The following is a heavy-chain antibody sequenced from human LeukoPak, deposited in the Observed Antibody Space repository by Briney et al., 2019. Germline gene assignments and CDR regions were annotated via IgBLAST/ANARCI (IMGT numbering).Heavy chain of an antibody. CDR2: IIPIFGTA. Sequence: SVKVSRKASGGTYSSYAISWVRQAPGQGLEWMGRIIPIFGTANYAQKFQGRVTITTDESTSTAYMELSSLRSEDTAVYYCAREGSGYSYGYGSWGQGTLVTVSS. D-gene: IGHD5-18*01. V-gene: IGHV1-69*05. J-gene: IGHJ4*02. CDR3: AREGSGYSYGYGS. CDR1: GGTYSSYA.